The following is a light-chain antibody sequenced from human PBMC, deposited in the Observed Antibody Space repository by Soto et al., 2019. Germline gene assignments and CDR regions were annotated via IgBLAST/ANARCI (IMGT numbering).Light chain of an antibody. CDR2: GAS. CDR1: QSVSSN. Sequence: EIVMTQSPATLSVSPGERATLSCRASQSVSSNFAWYQQKPGQAPRLLIYGASTRATGIPARCSGSGSRTEFTITISSLQSEDFAVYYCQQYNNWPITFGEGTRLEIK. V-gene: IGKV3-15*01. J-gene: IGKJ5*01. CDR3: QQYNNWPIT.